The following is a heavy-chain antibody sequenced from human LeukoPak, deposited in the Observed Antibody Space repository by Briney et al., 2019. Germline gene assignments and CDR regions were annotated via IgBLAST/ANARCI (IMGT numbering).Heavy chain of an antibody. Sequence: SETLSLTCTVSGVSISSYYWSWIRQPPGKGLEWIGYIYYSGSTNYNPSLKSRVTISVDTSKNQFSLKLSSVTAADTAVYYCARGYSGSQPDAFDIWGQGTMVTVSS. J-gene: IGHJ3*02. CDR3: ARGYSGSQPDAFDI. CDR1: GVSISSYY. CDR2: IYYSGST. V-gene: IGHV4-59*01. D-gene: IGHD1-26*01.